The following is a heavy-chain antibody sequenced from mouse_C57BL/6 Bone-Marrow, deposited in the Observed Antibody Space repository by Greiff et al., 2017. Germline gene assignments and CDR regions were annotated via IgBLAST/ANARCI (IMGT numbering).Heavy chain of an antibody. J-gene: IGHJ2*01. V-gene: IGHV1-62-2*01. CDR3: ARHERYYDYEGYFDY. Sequence: VQLQQSGAELVKPGASVKLSCTASGYIFTEYTIHWVKQRPGQGLEWIGWFYPGSGSIKYNERFKDKATLTADKTSNTVYMELSRLTSEDSAVYFSARHERYYDYEGYFDYWGQGTTLTVSS. D-gene: IGHD2-4*01. CDR1: GYIFTEYT. CDR2: FYPGSGSI.